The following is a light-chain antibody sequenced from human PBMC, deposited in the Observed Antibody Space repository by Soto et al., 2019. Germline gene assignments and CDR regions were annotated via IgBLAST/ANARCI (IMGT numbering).Light chain of an antibody. CDR2: GAS. CDR3: QQYGSSPRT. CDR1: QSVSSN. J-gene: IGKJ1*01. V-gene: IGKV3-20*01. Sequence: ERATSQNPGPRSLLLRERATLSWMASQSVSSNVAWDQQKPGQAPRLLIYGASTRATGIPARFSGSGSGTDFTLTISRLEPEDFAVYYCQQYGSSPRTFGQGTMVDVK.